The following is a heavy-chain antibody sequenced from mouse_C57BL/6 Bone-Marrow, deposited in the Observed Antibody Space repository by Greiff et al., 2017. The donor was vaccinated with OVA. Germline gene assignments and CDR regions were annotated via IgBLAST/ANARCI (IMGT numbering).Heavy chain of an antibody. V-gene: IGHV1-69*01. Sequence: VQLQQPGAELVMPGASVKLSCKASGYTFTSYWMHWVKQRPGQGLEWIGELDPSDSYTNYNQKFKGKSTLTVDKSSSTAYMQLSSLTSEDSAVYYCARLTYDGYWAYWGQGTLVTVSA. J-gene: IGHJ3*01. D-gene: IGHD2-3*01. CDR1: GYTFTSYW. CDR2: LDPSDSYT. CDR3: ARLTYDGYWAY.